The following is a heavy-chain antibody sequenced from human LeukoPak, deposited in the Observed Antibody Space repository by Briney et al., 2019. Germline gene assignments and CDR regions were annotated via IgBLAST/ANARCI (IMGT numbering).Heavy chain of an antibody. V-gene: IGHV4-59*01. CDR3: ARVGRGYSYGPFDS. CDR1: GGSISSYY. J-gene: IGHJ4*02. Sequence: PSETLSLTCTVSGGSISSYYWSWIRQPPGKGLEWIRYIYYSGSTNYNPSLKSRVTISVDTSKNQFSLKLNSVTAADTAVYYCARVGRGYSYGPFDSWGQGTLVTVSS. CDR2: IYYSGST. D-gene: IGHD5-18*01.